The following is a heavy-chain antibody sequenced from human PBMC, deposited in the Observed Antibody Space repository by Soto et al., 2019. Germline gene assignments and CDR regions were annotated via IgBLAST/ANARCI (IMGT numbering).Heavy chain of an antibody. D-gene: IGHD6-19*01. CDR2: IWYDGSNT. CDR3: VRDKRGWYRDS. V-gene: IGHV3-33*01. CDR1: GFTFSSYG. J-gene: IGHJ4*02. Sequence: QVQLVESGGGVVQPGRSLRLSCAASGFTFSSYGMHWVRQAPGKGLEWVAVIWYDGSNTYYEDAVKSRFTISRDNSQNALYLQMNSLRAEDTAVYYGVRDKRGWYRDSWGEGTLVTVSS.